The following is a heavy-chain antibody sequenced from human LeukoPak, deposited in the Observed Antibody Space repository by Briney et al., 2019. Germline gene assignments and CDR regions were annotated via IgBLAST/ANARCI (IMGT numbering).Heavy chain of an antibody. Sequence: GGSLRLSCAASGFTFSSYWMHWVRQAPGKGLEWVSYISSSSSTIYYADSVKGRFTISRDNAKNSLYLQMNSLRAEDTAVYYCARADYGGNSVAFDPWGQGTLVTVSS. V-gene: IGHV3-48*04. CDR1: GFTFSSYW. CDR3: ARADYGGNSVAFDP. D-gene: IGHD4-23*01. J-gene: IGHJ5*02. CDR2: ISSSSSTI.